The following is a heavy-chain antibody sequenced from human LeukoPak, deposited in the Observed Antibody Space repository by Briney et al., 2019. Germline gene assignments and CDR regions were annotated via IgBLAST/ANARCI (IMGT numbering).Heavy chain of an antibody. V-gene: IGHV1-18*01. Sequence: ASVKVSCKASGYTFTSYGISWVRQAPGQGLEWMGWISAYNGNTNYAQKLQGRVTMTTDTSTSTAYMELRSLRSDDTAVYYCARDTGNPDLWSGYYYYYYGMDVWGQGTTVTVSS. CDR3: ARDTGNPDLWSGYYYYYYGMDV. J-gene: IGHJ6*02. CDR2: ISAYNGNT. D-gene: IGHD3-3*01. CDR1: GYTFTSYG.